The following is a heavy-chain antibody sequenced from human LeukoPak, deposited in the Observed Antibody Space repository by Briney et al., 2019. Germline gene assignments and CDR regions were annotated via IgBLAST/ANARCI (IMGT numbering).Heavy chain of an antibody. CDR1: GGSFSGYY. Sequence: KTSETLSLTCAVYGGSFSGYYWRWIPQPPGKGLEWMGEINHSGSTIYNPTLKSRVSISIDTSKKQFSLNLRSVTAADTAVYYCARVRGEAKNCDYWGQGTLVTVSS. D-gene: IGHD3-16*01. J-gene: IGHJ4*02. CDR2: INHSGST. CDR3: ARVRGEAKNCDY. V-gene: IGHV4-34*01.